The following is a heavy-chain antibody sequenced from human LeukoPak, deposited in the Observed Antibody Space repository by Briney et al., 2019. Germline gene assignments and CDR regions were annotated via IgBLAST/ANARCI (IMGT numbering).Heavy chain of an antibody. CDR3: ARGNYYYDSSGYYYPLYNWFDP. CDR1: GDSVSSNSAA. J-gene: IGHJ5*02. D-gene: IGHD3-22*01. V-gene: IGHV6-1*01. CDR2: TYYRSKWYN. Sequence: SQTLSLTCAISGDSVSSNSAAWNWIRQSPSRGLEWLGRTYYRSKWYNDYAVSVKSRITINPDTSKNQFSLQLNSVTPEDTAVYYCARGNYYYDSSGYYYPLYNWFDPWGQGTLVTVSS.